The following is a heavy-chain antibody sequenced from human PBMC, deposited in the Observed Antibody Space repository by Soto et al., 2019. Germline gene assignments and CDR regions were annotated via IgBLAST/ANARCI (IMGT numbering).Heavy chain of an antibody. CDR2: IYTSGST. D-gene: IGHD4-17*01. CDR3: AREGYGDYAGWFDL. Sequence: PSETLSLTCTASGGSMNSYYWSWIRQPAGKGLEWIGRIYTSGSTNYNPSLKSRVTMSVDTSKNQFSLKLSSVTAADTAVYYCAREGYGDYAGWFDLWGQGTLVTVSS. J-gene: IGHJ5*02. CDR1: GGSMNSYY. V-gene: IGHV4-4*07.